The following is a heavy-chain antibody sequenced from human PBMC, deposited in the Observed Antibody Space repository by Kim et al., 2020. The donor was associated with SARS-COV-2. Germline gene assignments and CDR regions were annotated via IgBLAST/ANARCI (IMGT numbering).Heavy chain of an antibody. CDR1: GGTFSSYA. V-gene: IGHV1-69*13. CDR3: AREPTPYPHSSSWYESPAHFDY. CDR2: IIPIFGTA. J-gene: IGHJ4*02. Sequence: SVKVSCKASGGTFSSYAISWVRQAPGQGLEWMGGIIPIFGTANYAQKFQGRVTSTADESTSTAYMELSSLRSEDTAVYYCAREPTPYPHSSSWYESPAHFDYWGQGTLVTVSS. D-gene: IGHD6-13*01.